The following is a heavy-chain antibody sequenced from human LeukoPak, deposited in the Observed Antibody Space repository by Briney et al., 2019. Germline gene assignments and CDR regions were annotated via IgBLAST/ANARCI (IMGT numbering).Heavy chain of an antibody. V-gene: IGHV5-51*01. CDR1: GYSFTSYW. CDR2: IYPGDSDT. CDR3: ARSPRYCSSTSCYASGWFDP. D-gene: IGHD2-2*01. J-gene: IGHJ5*02. Sequence: GESLKISCKGSGYSFTSYWIGWVRQMPGKGLEWMGIIYPGDSDTRYSPSFQGQVTISADKSISTAYLQWSSLEASDTAMYYCARSPRYCSSTSCYASGWFDPWGQGTLVTVSS.